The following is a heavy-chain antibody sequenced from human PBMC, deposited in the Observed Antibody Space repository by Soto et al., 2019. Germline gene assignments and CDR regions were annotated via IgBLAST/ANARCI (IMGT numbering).Heavy chain of an antibody. CDR2: IKSKPDGGTT. Sequence: GGSLRLSCAASGFTFSNAWMSWVRQAPGKGLEWVGRIKSKPDGGTTDYAAPVKGRFTISRDDSRNTLYLQMNSLKTEDTAVYYCTRNILRGRYFDYWGQGTVVTVSS. D-gene: IGHD3-9*01. CDR3: TRNILRGRYFDY. J-gene: IGHJ4*02. V-gene: IGHV3-15*01. CDR1: GFTFSNAW.